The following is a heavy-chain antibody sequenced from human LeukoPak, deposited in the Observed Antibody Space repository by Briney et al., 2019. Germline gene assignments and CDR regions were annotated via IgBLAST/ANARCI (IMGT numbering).Heavy chain of an antibody. CDR2: TYYRSKWYN. V-gene: IGHV6-1*01. J-gene: IGHJ5*02. D-gene: IGHD6-25*01. Sequence: SQTLSLTSAISGDSVSINSAAWNWIRQSPTRGLEWLGSTYYRSKWYNDYAVSVKSRITINPDTSKNQFSLQLNSVTPEDTAVYYCARQVTGYSSVGRWFDPWGQGTLVTVSS. CDR1: GDSVSINSAA. CDR3: ARQVTGYSSVGRWFDP.